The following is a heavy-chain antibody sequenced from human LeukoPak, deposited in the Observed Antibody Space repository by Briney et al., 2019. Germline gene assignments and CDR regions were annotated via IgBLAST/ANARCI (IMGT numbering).Heavy chain of an antibody. D-gene: IGHD2-15*01. CDR3: ARHPYCSGGSCYFDY. J-gene: IGHJ4*02. CDR1: GYSFTSFW. Sequence: GDSLKISCKGSGYSFTSFWIGWVRQMPRKGLEWMGIIYPGGSDTRYSPSFQGQVTISADKSISTAYLQWSSLKASDTAMYYCARHPYCSGGSCYFDYWGQGTLVTVSS. V-gene: IGHV5-51*01. CDR2: IYPGGSDT.